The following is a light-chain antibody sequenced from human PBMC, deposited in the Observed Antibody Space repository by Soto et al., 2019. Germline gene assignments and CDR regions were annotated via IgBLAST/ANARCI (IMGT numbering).Light chain of an antibody. V-gene: IGKV2-28*01. Sequence: DIVLTQSPLSLPVTPGEPASISCRSSQSLLNSNGYNYLDWYLQKPGQSPQLLIFLASNRASGVPDRFSGSGSGTDFTLKISRVEAEDVGVYYWMQAQQTRTFGQGTKVEI. CDR2: LAS. CDR1: QSLLNSNGYNY. J-gene: IGKJ1*01. CDR3: MQAQQTRT.